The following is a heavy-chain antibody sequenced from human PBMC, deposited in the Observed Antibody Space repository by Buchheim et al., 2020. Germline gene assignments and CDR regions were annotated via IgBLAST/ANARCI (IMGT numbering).Heavy chain of an antibody. CDR3: ARERYSSSSYYYYYMDV. Sequence: QVQLVESGGGVVQPGRSLRLSCAASGFTFGSYGMHWVRQAPGKGLEWVAVIWYDGSNKYYADSVKGRFTIYRDNSKTTLYLQMNSLRAEDTAVYYCARERYSSSSYYYYYMDVWGKGTT. J-gene: IGHJ6*03. CDR1: GFTFGSYG. CDR2: IWYDGSNK. V-gene: IGHV3-33*01. D-gene: IGHD6-6*01.